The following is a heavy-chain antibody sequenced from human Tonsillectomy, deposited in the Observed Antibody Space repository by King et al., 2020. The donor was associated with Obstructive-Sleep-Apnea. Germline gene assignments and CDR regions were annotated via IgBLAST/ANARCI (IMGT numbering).Heavy chain of an antibody. D-gene: IGHD3-16*01. CDR3: ARDEKGGVFRRYGMDV. J-gene: IGHJ6*02. CDR2: IYHSGST. V-gene: IGHV4-4*02. CDR1: GGSISSSKW. Sequence: QLQESGPGLVNPSGTLSLTCAVSGGSISSSKWWSWVRQPPGKGLEWIGEIYHSGSTNYNPSLKSRVTISVDKSKNQFSLRLSSVTAADTAGYYCARDEKGGVFRRYGMDVWGQGTTVTVSS.